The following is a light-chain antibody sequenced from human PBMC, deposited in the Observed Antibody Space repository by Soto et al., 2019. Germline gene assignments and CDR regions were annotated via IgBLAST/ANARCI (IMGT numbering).Light chain of an antibody. J-gene: IGKJ5*01. Sequence: DIQMTQSPSSVSASVGDRVTVPCRASQGISNWLAWYQQKAGRAPKLLNSGASNLQSRVPSRFSGSRSGTDFNLTISSLQPVDFATYYCQQANRFPITFGQGTRLEIK. V-gene: IGKV1-12*01. CDR3: QQANRFPIT. CDR1: QGISNW. CDR2: GAS.